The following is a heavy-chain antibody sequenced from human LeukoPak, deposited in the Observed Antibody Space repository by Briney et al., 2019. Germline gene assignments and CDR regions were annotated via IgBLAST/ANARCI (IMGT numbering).Heavy chain of an antibody. J-gene: IGHJ4*02. CDR1: GFTFSNYA. V-gene: IGHV3-23*01. D-gene: IGHD5-18*01. CDR3: AKDLEGGGYSYGSLDY. Sequence: GSLRLSCAASGFTFSNYAMSWVRQAAGKGLEWVSVISGSGVTTYHTDSVKGRFTISRDNSKNTVYLQMNSLRAEDTALYYCAKDLEGGGYSYGSLDYWGQGTLVTVSS. CDR2: ISGSGVTT.